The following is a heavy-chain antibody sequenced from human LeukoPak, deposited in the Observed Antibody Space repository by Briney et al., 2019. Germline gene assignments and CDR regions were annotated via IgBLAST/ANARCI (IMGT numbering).Heavy chain of an antibody. CDR1: GFTFSIYW. J-gene: IGHJ3*02. V-gene: IGHV3-74*01. Sequence: GGSLRLSCAASGFTFSIYWMHWVRQAPGKGRVWVSHINSDGSYTTYADSVKGRFTISRDNAKNTLYLQMNSLRAEDTAVYYCARDSSYSTAIRGQGTMVTVSS. D-gene: IGHD3-22*01. CDR2: INSDGSYT. CDR3: ARDSSYSTAI.